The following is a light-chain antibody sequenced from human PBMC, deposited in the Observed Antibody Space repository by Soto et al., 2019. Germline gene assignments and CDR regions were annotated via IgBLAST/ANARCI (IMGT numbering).Light chain of an antibody. V-gene: IGKV3-15*01. CDR1: RDVCGX. Sequence: EMLMTQSPSTLSVSPGERATLSFRASRDVCGXLAWYQQKPGQAPRLLIYGASTRATGIPARFSGSGSETEFTLTISGLQSEDFAVYYCQQYDAWPLGTFGQGTKVDIK. J-gene: IGKJ1*01. CDR2: GAS. CDR3: QQYDAWPLGT.